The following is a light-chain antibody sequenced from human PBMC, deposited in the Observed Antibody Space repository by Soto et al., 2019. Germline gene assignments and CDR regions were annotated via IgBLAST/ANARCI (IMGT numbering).Light chain of an antibody. CDR1: QSVSSY. J-gene: IGKJ4*01. CDR3: QQRSNWPPLT. V-gene: IGKV3-11*01. CDR2: DAS. Sequence: EIVLTQSPATLSLSPEERATLSCRASQSVSSYLVWYQQKPGQAPRLLIYDASNRATGIPARFSGSGSGTDFTLTISSLEPEDFAVYYCQQRSNWPPLTFGGGTKVDIK.